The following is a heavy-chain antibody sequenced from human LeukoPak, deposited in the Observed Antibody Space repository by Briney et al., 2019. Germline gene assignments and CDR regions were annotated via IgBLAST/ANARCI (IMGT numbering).Heavy chain of an antibody. D-gene: IGHD3-22*01. CDR2: IYSGGKT. J-gene: IGHJ4*02. V-gene: IGHV3-53*01. Sequence: GGSLRLSCAVSGFTVSDYYMSWVRQAPGKGLEWVSVIYSGGKTYDADSVKGRFTISRDDSKNTLHLQMNSLRAEDTAVYYCARINYYDGSGFYRDYWGQGTLVTVSS. CDR3: ARINYYDGSGFYRDY. CDR1: GFTVSDYY.